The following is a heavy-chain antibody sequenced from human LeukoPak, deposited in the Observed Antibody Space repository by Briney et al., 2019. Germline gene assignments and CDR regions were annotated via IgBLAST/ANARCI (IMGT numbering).Heavy chain of an antibody. D-gene: IGHD2-2*01. J-gene: IGHJ4*02. V-gene: IGHV4-59*01. CDR1: GGSISRYY. Sequence: SETLSLTCTVPGGSISRYYWSWIRQPPGKGLEWIGYIYYSGSTNYNPSLKSRVTISVDTSKNQFSLKLSSVTAADTAVYYCARTVCSSTSCWFDYWGQGTLVTVSS. CDR2: IYYSGST. CDR3: ARTVCSSTSCWFDY.